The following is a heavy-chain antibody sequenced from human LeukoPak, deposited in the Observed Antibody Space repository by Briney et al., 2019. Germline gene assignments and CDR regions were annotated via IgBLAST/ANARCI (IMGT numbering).Heavy chain of an antibody. V-gene: IGHV4-59*08. D-gene: IGHD6-19*01. CDR2: IYYSGST. J-gene: IGHJ6*03. Sequence: PSETLSLTCTVSGGSISSYYWSWIRQPPGKGLEWLGYIYYSGSTNYNPSLKSRVTISVDTSKNQFSLKLSSVTAADTAVYYCARGIDGWYYYYYMDVWGKGTTVTISS. CDR1: GGSISSYY. CDR3: ARGIDGWYYYYYMDV.